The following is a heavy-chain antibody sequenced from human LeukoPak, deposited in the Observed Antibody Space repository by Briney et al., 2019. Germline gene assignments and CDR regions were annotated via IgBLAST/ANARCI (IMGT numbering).Heavy chain of an antibody. Sequence: GSLRLSCAASGFIVSHKYMAWVRQAPGKGLEWLSIIYAGGNSVSADSVKGRFIISRDNSRNTVHLQMNSLRDDDTAVYYCARGQIDLLRNYFDSWGPGTLVAVSS. CDR3: ARGQIDLLRNYFDS. J-gene: IGHJ4*02. CDR2: IYAGGNS. V-gene: IGHV3-66*01. D-gene: IGHD3-22*01. CDR1: GFIVSHKY.